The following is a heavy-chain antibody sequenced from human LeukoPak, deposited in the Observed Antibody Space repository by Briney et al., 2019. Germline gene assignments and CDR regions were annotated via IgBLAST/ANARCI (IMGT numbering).Heavy chain of an antibody. Sequence: SVTVSCKASGGTFTIYAISWVRQAPGQGLEWMGGIIPIFGTANYAQKFQGRVTITADESTSTAYMELSSLRSEDTAVYYCARHYGSGSYSPNDYFDYWGQGTLVTVSS. CDR3: ARHYGSGSYSPNDYFDY. CDR1: GGTFTIYA. J-gene: IGHJ4*02. D-gene: IGHD3-10*01. V-gene: IGHV1-69*13. CDR2: IIPIFGTA.